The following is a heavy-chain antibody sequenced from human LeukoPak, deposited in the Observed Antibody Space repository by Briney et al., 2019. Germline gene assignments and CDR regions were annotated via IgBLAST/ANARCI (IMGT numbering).Heavy chain of an antibody. D-gene: IGHD5-24*01. CDR3: AKARDGYNFFYYFDY. V-gene: IGHV3-23*01. Sequence: GGSLRLSCAASGFTFSSYAMSWVRQAPGKGLEWVSAISGSGGNTYYADSVKGRFTISRDNSKNTLYLQMNSLRAEDTAVYYCAKARDGYNFFYYFDYWGQGTLVTVS. J-gene: IGHJ4*02. CDR1: GFTFSSYA. CDR2: ISGSGGNT.